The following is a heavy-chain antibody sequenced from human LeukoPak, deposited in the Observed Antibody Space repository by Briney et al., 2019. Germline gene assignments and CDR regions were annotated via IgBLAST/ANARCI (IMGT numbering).Heavy chain of an antibody. V-gene: IGHV3-21*05. D-gene: IGHD3-3*01. J-gene: IGHJ6*03. CDR1: GFTFSSYS. CDR3: ARDSSLFGYYDFWSGYYYYYYMDV. Sequence: GGSLRLSCAASGFTFSSYSMNWVRQAPGKGLEWVSYISSSSSYIYYADSVKGRFTISRDNAKNSLYLQMNSLRAEDTAVYYCARDSSLFGYYDFWSGYYYYYYMDVWGKGTTVTVSS. CDR2: ISSSSSYI.